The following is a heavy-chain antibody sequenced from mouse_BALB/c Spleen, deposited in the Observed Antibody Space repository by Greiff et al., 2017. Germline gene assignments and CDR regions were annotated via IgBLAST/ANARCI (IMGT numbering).Heavy chain of an antibody. D-gene: IGHD1-1*01. CDR3: ARDYGAYFDY. CDR2: ISSGGST. J-gene: IGHJ2*01. V-gene: IGHV5-6-5*01. CDR1: GFTFSSYA. Sequence: DVKLVESGGGLVKPGGSLKLSCAASGFTFSSYAMSWVRQTPEKRLEWVASISSGGSTYYPDSVKGRFTISRDNARNILYLQMSRLRSEDTAMYYCARDYGAYFDYWGQGTTLTVSS.